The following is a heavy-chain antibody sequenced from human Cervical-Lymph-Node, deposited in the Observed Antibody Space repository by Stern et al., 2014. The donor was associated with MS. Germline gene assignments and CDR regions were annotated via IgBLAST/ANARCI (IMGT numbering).Heavy chain of an antibody. D-gene: IGHD1-26*01. Sequence: VPLVESGAAVKKPGSSVKVSCNVSGGTFSSYAISWVRQPPAQGLERMGGVIPIFGKANYAQKFQRRVPITANESTRTAYMELSSLRSEDTAVYYCARGELKEGLVRGMDVWGQGTTVTVSS. CDR3: ARGELKEGLVRGMDV. CDR1: GGTFSSYA. J-gene: IGHJ6*02. V-gene: IGHV1-69*01. CDR2: VIPIFGKA.